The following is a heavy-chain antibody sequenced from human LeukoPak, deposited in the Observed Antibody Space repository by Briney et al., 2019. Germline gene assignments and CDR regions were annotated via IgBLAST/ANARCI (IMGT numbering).Heavy chain of an antibody. V-gene: IGHV4-59*01. Sequence: SETLSLTCSISDDSIKNYYWSWLRQSPGKGLEWLGYIYHLGNTSASPSLKSRVSISLDTSKNQFSLKMRSVTAADTAMYYCARSMGYRYPYWYFDLWGRGALVTVSS. CDR3: ARSMGYRYPYWYFDL. CDR1: DDSIKNYY. J-gene: IGHJ2*01. D-gene: IGHD5-24*01. CDR2: IYHLGNT.